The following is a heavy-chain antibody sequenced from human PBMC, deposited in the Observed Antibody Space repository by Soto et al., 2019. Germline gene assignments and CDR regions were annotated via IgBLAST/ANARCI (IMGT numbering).Heavy chain of an antibody. J-gene: IGHJ6*02. Sequence: QVQLVESGGGVVQPGTSLRLSCAASRLTFSAHDMHWVRQAPGKGLEWVALIWSDGSRGFYADSVKGRFTISRDNFKNTLYLQMNSLGAEDTAVYYCAWEPKGGAYDMDVWGQGTTVTVSS. CDR3: AWEPKGGAYDMDV. CDR1: RLTFSAHD. V-gene: IGHV3-33*01. CDR2: IWSDGSRG. D-gene: IGHD3-16*01.